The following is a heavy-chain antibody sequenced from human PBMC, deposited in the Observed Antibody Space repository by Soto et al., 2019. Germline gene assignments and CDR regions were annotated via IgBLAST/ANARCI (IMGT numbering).Heavy chain of an antibody. CDR2: ISSSSSYI. D-gene: IGHD6-19*01. CDR3: ARDGYSSGWYRGY. J-gene: IGHJ4*02. Sequence: GGSLRLSCAASGFTFSSYSMNWVRQAPGKGLEWVSSISSSSSYIYYADSVKGRFTISRDNAKNSLYLQMNSLRAEDTAVYYCARDGYSSGWYRGYWGQGTLVTVSS. V-gene: IGHV3-21*01. CDR1: GFTFSSYS.